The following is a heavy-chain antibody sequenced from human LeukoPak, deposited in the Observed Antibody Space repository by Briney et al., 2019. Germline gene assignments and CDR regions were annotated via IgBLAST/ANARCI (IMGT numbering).Heavy chain of an antibody. Sequence: SGTLSLTCAVSGGSISRSNWWSWVRQPPGKGLEWIGETYYSGTTNYNPSLKSRVTISVDTSKNQFSLKLSSVTAADTAVYYCARHIGGRYYYYYMDVWGKGTTVTISS. J-gene: IGHJ6*03. CDR1: GGSISRSNW. CDR3: ARHIGGRYYYYYMDV. D-gene: IGHD2-21*01. V-gene: IGHV4-4*02. CDR2: TYYSGTT.